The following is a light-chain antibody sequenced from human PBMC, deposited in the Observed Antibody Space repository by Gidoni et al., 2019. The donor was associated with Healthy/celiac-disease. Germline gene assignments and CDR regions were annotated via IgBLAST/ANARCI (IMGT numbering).Light chain of an antibody. CDR1: QSVSSSY. CDR2: AAS. J-gene: IGKJ2*04. V-gene: IGKV3-20*01. Sequence: ELVLTLSPGTLSLSPGERATLSCRASQSVSSSYLAWYQQKPGQAPRLLIYAASSRATSIPDRFSGSGSGTDFTLTISRLDPEDFAVYYWQRYGSSPCSFXQXTKLEIK. CDR3: QRYGSSPCS.